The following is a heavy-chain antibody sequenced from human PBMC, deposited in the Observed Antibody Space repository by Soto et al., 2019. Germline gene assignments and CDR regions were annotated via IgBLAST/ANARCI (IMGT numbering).Heavy chain of an antibody. D-gene: IGHD2-2*01. CDR3: ARGCTGTSCSNGYTSSDY. Sequence: EVQLLESGEGLVQPWGSLRLTCEDSGLTFSSYAMTWVRQAPGKGLELVSTMSGGGGGTHYADSVTGRFTISRDNSKNTLSLQMNSLRAEDTAVYYCARGCTGTSCSNGYTSSDYWGQGTLVTVSS. V-gene: IGHV3-23*01. CDR2: MSGGGGGT. CDR1: GLTFSSYA. J-gene: IGHJ4*02.